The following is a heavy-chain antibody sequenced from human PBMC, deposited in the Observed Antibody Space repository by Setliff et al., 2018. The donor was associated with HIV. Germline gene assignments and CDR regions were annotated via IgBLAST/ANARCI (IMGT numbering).Heavy chain of an antibody. CDR3: ARSLLPSITVAGTIGY. CDR2: IHTSGNA. V-gene: IGHV4-61*09. J-gene: IGHJ4*02. D-gene: IGHD6-19*01. CDR1: GASIGSPIYY. Sequence: SETLSLTCSVSGASIGSPIYYWSWIRQPAGKGLEWIGHIHTSGNANYNPSLNSLVTISVDTPKNHFSRKLSSVTAADTAVYYCARSLLPSITVAGTIGYWGQGSLVTVSS.